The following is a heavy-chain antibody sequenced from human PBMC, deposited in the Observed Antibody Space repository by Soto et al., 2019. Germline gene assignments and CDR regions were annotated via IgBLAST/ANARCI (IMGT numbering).Heavy chain of an antibody. Sequence: SETLSLTCTVSGGSISSYYWSWILQPPGKGLEWIGYIYYSGSTNYNPSLKSRVTISVDTSKNQFSLKLSSVTAADTAVYYCARDYDFWSGYMDVWGKGTTVTVSS. V-gene: IGHV4-59*01. CDR2: IYYSGST. CDR3: ARDYDFWSGYMDV. D-gene: IGHD3-3*01. CDR1: GGSISSYY. J-gene: IGHJ6*03.